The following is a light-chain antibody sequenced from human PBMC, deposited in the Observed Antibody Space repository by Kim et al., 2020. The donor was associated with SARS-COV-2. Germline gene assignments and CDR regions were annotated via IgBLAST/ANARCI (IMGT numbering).Light chain of an antibody. V-gene: IGLV3-9*01. Sequence: SYELTQPLSVSVALGQTARITCGGNNIGSKNVHWYQQKPGQAPVLVIYRDSNRPSGIPERFSGSNSGNTATLTISRAQAGDEADYYYQVRDSSTYVFGTG. CDR3: QVRDSSTYV. J-gene: IGLJ1*01. CDR2: RDS. CDR1: NIGSKN.